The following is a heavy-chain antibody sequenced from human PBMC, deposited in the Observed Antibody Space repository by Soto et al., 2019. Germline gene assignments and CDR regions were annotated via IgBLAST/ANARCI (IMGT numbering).Heavy chain of an antibody. J-gene: IGHJ4*02. CDR1: GFSFSVYY. CDR3: TREGGYHIDN. D-gene: IGHD1-26*01. V-gene: IGHV3-11*01. CDR2: ISSSGDTI. Sequence: GGSLRLSCAASGFSFSVYYMSWVRQAPGKGLEWISYISSSGDTIYYADSMKGRFTVSRDNAKNSLYLQMNSLRAEDTAIYYCTREGGYHIDNWGQGTLVTVSS.